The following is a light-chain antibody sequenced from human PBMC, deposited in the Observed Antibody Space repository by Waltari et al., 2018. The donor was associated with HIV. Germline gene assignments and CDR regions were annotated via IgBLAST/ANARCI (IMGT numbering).Light chain of an antibody. V-gene: IGLV2-11*01. CDR3: CSYAGSYTVYV. CDR2: DVS. Sequence: QSALTQPRSVSGSPGQSVTISCTGTRSDVGGYTYVSWYQQHPGKAPKLMIYDVSKRPSGVPDRFSGSKSGNTASLTISGLQAEDEADYYCCSYAGSYTVYVFGTGTKVTVL. CDR1: RSDVGGYTY. J-gene: IGLJ1*01.